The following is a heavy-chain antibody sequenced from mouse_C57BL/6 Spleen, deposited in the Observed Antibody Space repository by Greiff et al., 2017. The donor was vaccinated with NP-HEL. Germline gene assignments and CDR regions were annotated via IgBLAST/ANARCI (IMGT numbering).Heavy chain of an antibody. D-gene: IGHD1-1*01. CDR2: IYPGDGDT. CDR1: GYAFSSYW. Sequence: QVQLQQSGAELVKPGASVKISCKASGYAFSSYWMNWVKQRPGKGLEWIGQIYPGDGDTNYNGKFKGKATLTADKSSSTAYMQLSSLTSEDSAVYFCARGDYYGSSLDYWGQGTTLTVSS. V-gene: IGHV1-80*01. CDR3: ARGDYYGSSLDY. J-gene: IGHJ2*01.